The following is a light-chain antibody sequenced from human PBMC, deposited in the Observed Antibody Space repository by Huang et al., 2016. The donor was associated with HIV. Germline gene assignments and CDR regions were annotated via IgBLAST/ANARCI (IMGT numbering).Light chain of an antibody. CDR2: WAS. V-gene: IGKV4-1*01. J-gene: IGKJ1*01. Sequence: DIIMTQSPDSLAVSLGERATLKCRSSQSVYSSSTSKDYLAWFQQKPGQPPRLLLFWASTREAGVTDRFSGSGSGTHFTRTIANLEAEDAAIYYCQQYYSSPQTFGQGTRVEVK. CDR1: QSVYSSSTSKDY. CDR3: QQYYSSPQT.